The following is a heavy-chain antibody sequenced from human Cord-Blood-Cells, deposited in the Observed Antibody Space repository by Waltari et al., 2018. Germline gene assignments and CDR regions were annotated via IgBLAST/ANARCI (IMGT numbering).Heavy chain of an antibody. D-gene: IGHD3-3*01. J-gene: IGHJ3*02. Sequence: QVQLVQSGAEVKKPGSSVKVSCNASGGPFSSYAISWVRPAPGQGLEWMGGIIPIFGTANYAQKFQGRVTITADESTSTAYMELSSLRSEDTAVYYCARELRFLEWLDAFDIWGQGTMVTVSS. CDR1: GGPFSSYA. CDR2: IIPIFGTA. V-gene: IGHV1-69*01. CDR3: ARELRFLEWLDAFDI.